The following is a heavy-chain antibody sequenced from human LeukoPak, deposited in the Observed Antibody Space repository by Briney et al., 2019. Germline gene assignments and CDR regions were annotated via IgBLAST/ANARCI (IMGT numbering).Heavy chain of an antibody. V-gene: IGHV4-39*07. D-gene: IGHD3-9*01. Sequence: SETLSLTCTVSGGSITSSGYQWGWIRQPPGKGLEWIGSIYYSGTTDDNLSLKSRVTISMDTSKNQFSLKLSSVTAADTAVYYCARGFVLRYFDWLSINWFDPWGQGTLVTVSS. CDR1: GGSITSSGYQ. CDR3: ARGFVLRYFDWLSINWFDP. J-gene: IGHJ5*02. CDR2: IYYSGTT.